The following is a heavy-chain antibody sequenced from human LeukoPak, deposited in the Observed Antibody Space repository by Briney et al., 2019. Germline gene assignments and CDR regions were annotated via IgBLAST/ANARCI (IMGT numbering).Heavy chain of an antibody. CDR3: GRGRRETTIFYYYYMDV. V-gene: IGHV3-7*03. CDR2: MNQDASEK. J-gene: IGHJ6*03. D-gene: IGHD2/OR15-2a*01. Sequence: GGSLRLSCTASGFTFGSYWMSWVRQAPGKGLEWVANMNQDASEKYYVDSVKGRFTVSRDDSKNTLYLHMNSLRVDDTAIYYCGRGRRETTIFYYYYMDVWGKGTTVIVSS. CDR1: GFTFGSYW.